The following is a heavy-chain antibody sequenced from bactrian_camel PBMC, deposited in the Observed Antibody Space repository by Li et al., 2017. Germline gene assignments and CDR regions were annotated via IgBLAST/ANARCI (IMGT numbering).Heavy chain of an antibody. Sequence: VQLVESGGGLVQPGGSLRLSCAASGFSFSDYDMTWVRQAPGKGLEWVSSINSGGSTTHYADSVKGRFTISRDNARNTLYLQLNSLKTEDSAMYYCVKGEDSWEAPFNFYGQGTQVTVS. V-gene: IGHV3S40*01. J-gene: IGHJ4*01. CDR2: INSGGSTT. CDR1: GFSFSDYD. D-gene: IGHD5*01.